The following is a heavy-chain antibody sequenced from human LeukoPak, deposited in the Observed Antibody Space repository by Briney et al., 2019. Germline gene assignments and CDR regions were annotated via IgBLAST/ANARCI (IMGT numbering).Heavy chain of an antibody. Sequence: GGSLRLSCAASGFTFSSYWMLWVRHVPGKGLVWVSRISSDGTSTAYADSVKGRFTISRDNAKNTLYLQMNSLRAEDTAVYYCARDQVYCSGGYCYFDYWGQGTLVTVSS. D-gene: IGHD2-15*01. CDR2: ISSDGTST. CDR1: GFTFSSYW. V-gene: IGHV3-74*01. CDR3: ARDQVYCSGGYCYFDY. J-gene: IGHJ4*02.